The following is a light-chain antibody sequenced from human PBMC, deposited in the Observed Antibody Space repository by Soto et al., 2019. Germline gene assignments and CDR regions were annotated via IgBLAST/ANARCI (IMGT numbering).Light chain of an antibody. CDR3: SSYTSSSTWV. CDR1: SSDVGGYNY. CDR2: EVS. Sequence: QSVLTQPASVSGSPGQSITISCTGTSSDVGGYNYVSWYQQHPGKAPKLMIYEVSNRPSGVSNRFSGSKSGNTASLPISGLQAEDEDDYYCSSYTSSSTWVFGRGTKLT. V-gene: IGLV2-14*01. J-gene: IGLJ3*02.